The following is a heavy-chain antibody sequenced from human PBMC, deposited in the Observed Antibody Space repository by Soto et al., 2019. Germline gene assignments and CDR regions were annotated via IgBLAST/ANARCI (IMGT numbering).Heavy chain of an antibody. CDR3: ARNSGSYYRWFDP. CDR1: GGSIIGYY. V-gene: IGHV4-59*01. D-gene: IGHD1-26*01. J-gene: IGHJ5*02. CDR2: IYYSGST. Sequence: PSQTLSLSCTIFGGSIIGYYGRWILQPPGKGLEWIGYIYYSGSTNYNPSLKSRVTISVDTSKNQFSLKLNSVTAADTAVYYCARNSGSYYRWFDPWGQGTLVTVSS.